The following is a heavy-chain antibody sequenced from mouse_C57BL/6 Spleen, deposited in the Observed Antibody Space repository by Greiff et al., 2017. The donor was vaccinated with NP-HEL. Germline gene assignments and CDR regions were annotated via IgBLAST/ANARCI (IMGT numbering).Heavy chain of an antibody. CDR2: INPSSGYT. J-gene: IGHJ2*01. CDR3: AREEGYIET. D-gene: IGHD2-2*01. V-gene: IGHV1-4*01. Sequence: QVHVKQSGAELARPGASVKMSCKASGYTFTSYTMHWVKQRPGQGLEWIGYINPSSGYTKYNQKFKDKATLTADKSSSTAYMQLSSLTSEDSAVYYSAREEGYIETRGEGTTLTVSS. CDR1: GYTFTSYT.